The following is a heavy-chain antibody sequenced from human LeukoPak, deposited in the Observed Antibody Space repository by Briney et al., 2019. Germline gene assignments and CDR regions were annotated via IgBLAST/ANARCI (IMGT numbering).Heavy chain of an antibody. D-gene: IGHD3-10*02. CDR2: ISGSGGST. Sequence: PGGSLGLSCAASGFTFSTYGMSWVRQAPGKGLEWVSGISGSGGSTFYADSVKGRFTISRDNSKNTLFLQMNSLRAEDTAVYYCAKDSPIGVTMFCAGLDYWGQGTLVTVSS. CDR1: GFTFSTYG. CDR3: AKDSPIGVTMFCAGLDY. J-gene: IGHJ4*02. V-gene: IGHV3-23*01.